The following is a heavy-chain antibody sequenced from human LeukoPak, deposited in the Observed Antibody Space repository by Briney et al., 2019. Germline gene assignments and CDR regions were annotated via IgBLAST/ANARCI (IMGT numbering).Heavy chain of an antibody. Sequence: GGSLRLSCAASGLTFSSHSMNWVRQAPGKGLEWVSSISSSSSYIYYADSVKGRFTISRDNAKNSLYLQMNSLRAEDTAVYYCARADRVAAGLLRWAFDIWGQGTMVTVSS. CDR1: GLTFSSHS. CDR3: ARADRVAAGLLRWAFDI. CDR2: ISSSSSYI. D-gene: IGHD6-13*01. V-gene: IGHV3-21*01. J-gene: IGHJ3*02.